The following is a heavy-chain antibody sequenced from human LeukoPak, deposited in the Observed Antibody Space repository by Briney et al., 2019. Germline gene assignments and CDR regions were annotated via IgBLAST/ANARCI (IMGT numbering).Heavy chain of an antibody. D-gene: IGHD3-10*01. V-gene: IGHV3-21*01. CDR2: ISSSSSYI. Sequence: RGSLILISTVSGFTFSRSWMRWVRQAPGKGLEWVSSISSSSSYIYYADSVKGRFTISRDNAKNSVYLEMNSLRVEDTAVYYCARVPSGYWAKGTLVTVSS. CDR1: GFTFSRSW. CDR3: ARVPSGY. J-gene: IGHJ4*02.